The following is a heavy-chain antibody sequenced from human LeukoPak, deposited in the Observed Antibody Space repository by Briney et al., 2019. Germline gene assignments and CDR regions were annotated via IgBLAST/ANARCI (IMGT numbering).Heavy chain of an antibody. J-gene: IGHJ4*02. D-gene: IGHD3-10*01. CDR1: GFTFSSYA. V-gene: IGHV3-23*01. CDR2: ISGSGGST. Sequence: GGSLRLSCAASGFTFSSYAMSWIRQAPRKGLEWVSAISGSGGSTYYADSVKGRFTISRDNSKNTLYLQMNSLRAEDTAVYYCAKLVRGVIILYFDYWGQGTLVTVSS. CDR3: AKLVRGVIILYFDY.